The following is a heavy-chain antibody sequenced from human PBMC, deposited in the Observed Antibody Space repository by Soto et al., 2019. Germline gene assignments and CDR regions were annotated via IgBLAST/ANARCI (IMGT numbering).Heavy chain of an antibody. Sequence: QVQLQQWGAGLLKPSETLSLTCGVYGMSFSGCYWNWIRQPPGKGLEWIGEINHSGSTNYNPSLKSRVTMSADPSKNQFSLKLTSVTAADTAAYYCAREPSQNDRSYYGVDVWGQGTTVTVSS. CDR3: AREPSQNDRSYYGVDV. CDR1: GMSFSGCY. J-gene: IGHJ6*02. CDR2: INHSGST. V-gene: IGHV4-34*01.